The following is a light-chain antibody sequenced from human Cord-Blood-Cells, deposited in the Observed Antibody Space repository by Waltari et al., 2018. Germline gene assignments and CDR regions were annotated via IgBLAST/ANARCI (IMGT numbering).Light chain of an antibody. CDR1: RSDVGGYNY. CDR3: SSYTSSSTYVV. V-gene: IGLV2-14*01. Sequence: QSALTQPASVSGSPGQPITISCTGTRSDVGGYNYVSWYQQHPGKAPKLMIYDVSNRPSGVSNRFSGSKSGNTASLTISGLQAEDEADYYCSSYTSSSTYVVFGGGTKLTVL. CDR2: DVS. J-gene: IGLJ2*01.